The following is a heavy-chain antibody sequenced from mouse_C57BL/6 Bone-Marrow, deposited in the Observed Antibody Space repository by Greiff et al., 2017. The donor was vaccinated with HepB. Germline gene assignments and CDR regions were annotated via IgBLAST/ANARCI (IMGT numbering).Heavy chain of an antibody. Sequence: EVQGVESGGGLVNPGGSLKLSCAASGFTFSSYAMSWVRQTPEKRLEWVATISDGGSYTYYPDNVKGRFTISRDNAKNNLYLQMSHLKSEDTAMYYCARDPSITTVVATYCWYFDVWGTGTTVTVSS. CDR1: GFTFSSYA. D-gene: IGHD1-1*01. CDR2: ISDGGSYT. CDR3: ARDPSITTVVATYCWYFDV. J-gene: IGHJ1*03. V-gene: IGHV5-4*01.